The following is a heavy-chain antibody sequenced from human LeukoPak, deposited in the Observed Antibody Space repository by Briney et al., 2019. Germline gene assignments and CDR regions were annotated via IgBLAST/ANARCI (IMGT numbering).Heavy chain of an antibody. D-gene: IGHD3-22*01. CDR2: ISSSSSYI. CDR1: GFTFSSYV. CDR3: ARDPSAYDVLSGSVNWFDP. J-gene: IGHJ5*02. V-gene: IGHV3-21*01. Sequence: PGGSLRLSCAASGFTFSSYVMHWVRQAPGKGLEWVSSISSSSSYIYYADSVKGRFTISRDNAKNSLYLQMNSLRAEDTAVYYCARDPSAYDVLSGSVNWFDPWGQGTLVTVSS.